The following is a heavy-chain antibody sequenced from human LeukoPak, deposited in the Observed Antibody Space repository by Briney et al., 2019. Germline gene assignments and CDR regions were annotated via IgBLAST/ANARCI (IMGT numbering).Heavy chain of an antibody. J-gene: IGHJ4*02. Sequence: SETLSLTCTVSGGSISSYFWSWIRQPPGKGLEWIAYIYYSGNTDNNPSLKSRVTMSVDTSKNQFSLKLSSVTAADTAVYYCARGWWCTGGSCYFFDFWGQGTLVTVSS. CDR2: IYYSGNT. V-gene: IGHV4-59*01. CDR3: ARGWWCTGGSCYFFDF. CDR1: GGSISSYF. D-gene: IGHD2-15*01.